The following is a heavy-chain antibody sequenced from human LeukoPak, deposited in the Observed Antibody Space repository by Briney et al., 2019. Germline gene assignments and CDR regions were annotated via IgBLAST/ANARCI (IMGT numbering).Heavy chain of an antibody. Sequence: GGSLRLSCAASGFTFSSYEMNWVRQAPGKGLEWVSYISSSGSTIYYADSVRRRVRISRDNAKNSLYLHMTSLRPEDTAVYYCARARSITIFGGWFDPWGQGSLVSVSS. V-gene: IGHV3-48*03. J-gene: IGHJ5*02. CDR2: ISSSGSTI. CDR3: ARARSITIFGGWFDP. D-gene: IGHD3-3*01. CDR1: GFTFSSYE.